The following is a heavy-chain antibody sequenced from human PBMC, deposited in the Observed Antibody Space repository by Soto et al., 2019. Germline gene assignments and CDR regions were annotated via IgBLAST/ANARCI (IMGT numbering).Heavy chain of an antibody. D-gene: IGHD1-20*01. Sequence: ASVKVSCKASGYTFTSYGISWVRQAPGQGLEWMGWISAYNGNTNYAQKLQGRVTMTTDTSTSTAYMELRSLRSDDTAVYYCARDNNWNDVGWFAPWGQGTLVTVSS. CDR2: ISAYNGNT. CDR3: ARDNNWNDVGWFAP. J-gene: IGHJ5*02. V-gene: IGHV1-18*01. CDR1: GYTFTSYG.